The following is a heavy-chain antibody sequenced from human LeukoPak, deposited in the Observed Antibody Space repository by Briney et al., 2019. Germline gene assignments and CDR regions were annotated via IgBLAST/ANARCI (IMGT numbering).Heavy chain of an antibody. J-gene: IGHJ4*02. CDR3: ARERDIVVVPAAMLDY. CDR2: INPSGGST. CDR1: GYTFTSYY. V-gene: IGHV1-46*01. D-gene: IGHD2-2*01. Sequence: ASVKVSCKASGYTFTSYYMHWVRQAPGEGLEWMGIINPSGGSTSYAQKFQGRVTMTRDMSTSTVYMGLSSLRSDDTAVYYCARERDIVVVPAAMLDYWGQGTLVTVSS.